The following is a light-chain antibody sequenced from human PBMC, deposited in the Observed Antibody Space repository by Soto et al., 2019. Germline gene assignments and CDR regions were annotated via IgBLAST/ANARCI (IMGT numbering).Light chain of an antibody. V-gene: IGKV3-15*01. CDR2: AAS. CDR1: QSITRD. CDR3: QEYTKWPGT. Sequence: EIVMTQFPASLSVSPEERVTLSCRASQSITRDLAWYQQKPGQAPRLLVFAASFRATDIPPRFSGSGSGTDFTLTINSLQSEDFGLYFCQEYTKWPGTFGQGTRVEMK. J-gene: IGKJ1*01.